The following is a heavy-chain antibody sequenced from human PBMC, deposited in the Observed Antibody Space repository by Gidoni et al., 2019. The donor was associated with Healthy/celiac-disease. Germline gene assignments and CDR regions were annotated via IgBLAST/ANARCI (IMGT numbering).Heavy chain of an antibody. J-gene: IGHJ4*02. CDR1: GFTFSSYA. V-gene: IGHV3-23*01. Sequence: EVQLLESGGGLVQPGGSLRLSCAASGFTFSSYALSWVRQAPGKGLEWVSVISGSGGRTYYAYSVKGRFATSRVNSKNPLYLQMNSLGAEDTAVYYCAGGGFGVPTDYWCQGTLVTVSS. CDR2: ISGSGGRT. D-gene: IGHD3-10*01. CDR3: AGGGFGVPTDY.